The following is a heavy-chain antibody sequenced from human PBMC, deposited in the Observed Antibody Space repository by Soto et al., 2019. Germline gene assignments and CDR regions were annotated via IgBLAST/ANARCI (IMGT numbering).Heavy chain of an antibody. CDR1: GGSVSSDDYY. V-gene: IGHV4-61*08. D-gene: IGHD5-18*01. CDR2: IYYSGNN. CDR3: AQIPVDTSMIYWLDP. J-gene: IGHJ5*02. Sequence: SETLSLTCTVSGGSVSSDDYYWSWIRQPPGKGLEWIRYIYYSGNNNYNPSLKSRVIISVDTSKNLFSLKLNSVTAADTAVYYCAQIPVDTSMIYWLDPWGQGTLVTVS.